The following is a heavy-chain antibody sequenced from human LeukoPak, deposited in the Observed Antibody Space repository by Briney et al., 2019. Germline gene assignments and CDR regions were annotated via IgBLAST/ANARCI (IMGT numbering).Heavy chain of an antibody. CDR3: ARDRLHYGEYEKTFDY. CDR2: ITRSSSNI. J-gene: IGHJ4*02. D-gene: IGHD4-17*01. Sequence: GGSLRLSCAASGFTFSSYSMNWVRQAPGKGLEWVSSITRSSSNIYYADSVKGRFTISRDNAKNSLYLQMNSLRAEDTAVYYCARDRLHYGEYEKTFDYWGQGTLVSVSS. V-gene: IGHV3-21*01. CDR1: GFTFSSYS.